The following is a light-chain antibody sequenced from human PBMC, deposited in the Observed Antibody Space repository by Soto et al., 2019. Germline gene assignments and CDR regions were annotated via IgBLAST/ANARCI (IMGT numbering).Light chain of an antibody. V-gene: IGKV1-9*01. CDR2: GAS. Sequence: IQLTQSPSSLSASVGDRVTITCRASQGISSFLAWYQQKPGKAPKLLIYGASTLQSGVPSRLSGSGSGTDFTLTIGSLQPEDFATYYCQQLNSFPIPFGPGTKVDIK. CDR3: QQLNSFPIP. CDR1: QGISSF. J-gene: IGKJ3*01.